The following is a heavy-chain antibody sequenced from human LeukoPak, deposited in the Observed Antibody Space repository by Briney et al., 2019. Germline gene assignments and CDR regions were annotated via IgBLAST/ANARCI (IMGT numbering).Heavy chain of an antibody. CDR2: INHSGST. V-gene: IGHV4-34*01. CDR3: ARAYSSSWSEIAGGYDY. D-gene: IGHD6-13*01. CDR1: GGSFSGYY. J-gene: IGHJ4*02. Sequence: SETLSLTCAVYGGSFSGYYWSWIRQPPGKGLEWIGEINHSGSTNYNPSPKSRVTISVDTSKNQFSLKLSSVTAADTAVYYCARAYSSSWSEIAGGYDYWGQGTLVTVSS.